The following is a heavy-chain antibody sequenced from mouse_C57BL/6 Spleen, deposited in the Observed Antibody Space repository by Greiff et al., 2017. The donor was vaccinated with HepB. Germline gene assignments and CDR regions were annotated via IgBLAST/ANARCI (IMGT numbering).Heavy chain of an antibody. V-gene: IGHV2-6-1*01. CDR1: GFSLTSYG. Sequence: VKLQESGPGLVAPSQSLSITCTVSGFSLTSYGVHWVRQPPGKGLEWLVVIWSDGSTTYNSALKSRLSISKDNSKSQVFLKMNSLQTDDTAMYYCARHAGVSNWYFDVWGTGTTVTVSS. J-gene: IGHJ1*03. CDR2: IWSDGST. CDR3: ARHAGVSNWYFDV.